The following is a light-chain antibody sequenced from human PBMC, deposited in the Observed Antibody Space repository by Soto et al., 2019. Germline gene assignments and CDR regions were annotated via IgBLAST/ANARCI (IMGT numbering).Light chain of an antibody. CDR3: QQYHSHPFT. Sequence: DIQMTQSPSSLSASVGDRVTITCRASQDIRNSLAWFQQRPGKVPKSLIYDASRLKSGVPSKFSGSGSGTDFTLTISSLQPEDFATYYCQQYHSHPFTFGQGTKLGLK. V-gene: IGKV1-16*02. CDR1: QDIRNS. CDR2: DAS. J-gene: IGKJ2*01.